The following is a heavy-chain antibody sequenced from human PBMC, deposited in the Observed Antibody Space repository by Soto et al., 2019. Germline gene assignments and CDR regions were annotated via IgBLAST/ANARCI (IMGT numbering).Heavy chain of an antibody. J-gene: IGHJ6*02. CDR3: ARDPLDIVVVPAAIFGMDV. D-gene: IGHD2-2*03. CDR1: GYTFTSYA. V-gene: IGHV1-3*01. CDR2: INAGNGNT. Sequence: ASVKVSCKASGYTFTSYAMHWVRQAPGQRLEWMGWINAGNGNTKYSQKFQGRVTITRDTSASTAYMELSSLRSEDTAVYYCARDPLDIVVVPAAIFGMDVWGQGTTVTVSS.